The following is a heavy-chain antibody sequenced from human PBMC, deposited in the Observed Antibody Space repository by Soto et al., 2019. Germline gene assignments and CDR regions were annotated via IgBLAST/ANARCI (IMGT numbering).Heavy chain of an antibody. D-gene: IGHD2-15*01. CDR1: GGFVSSAGYS. CDR3: ARADSSGGRCYPGGRSLDI. CDR2: IYRSGSF. Sequence: PSETLSLTCSVSGGFVSSAGYSWHWIRQPPGKGLEWIGYIYRSGSFFYQPSLKSRVTISVDMSKNQFSLKLTSVTAADTAVYFCARADSSGGRCYPGGRSLDIWGQGTVVTVSS. J-gene: IGHJ3*02. V-gene: IGHV4-30-2*01.